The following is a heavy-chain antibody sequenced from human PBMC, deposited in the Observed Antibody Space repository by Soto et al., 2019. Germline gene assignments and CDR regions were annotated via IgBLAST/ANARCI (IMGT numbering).Heavy chain of an antibody. V-gene: IGHV1-18*01. CDR3: ARGPESRSTAYFDY. CDR2: ISAYTGNT. CDR1: GYTFTDYG. D-gene: IGHD2-2*01. J-gene: IGHJ4*02. Sequence: QVQLVQSGGEVKKPGASVKVSCKDSGYTFTDYGINWVRQAPGQGLEWMGWISAYTGNTNYAQRVQGRVTMSTDTSTRAAYLELRSLRSDDTAGYYCARGPESRSTAYFDYWGQGTLVTVSS.